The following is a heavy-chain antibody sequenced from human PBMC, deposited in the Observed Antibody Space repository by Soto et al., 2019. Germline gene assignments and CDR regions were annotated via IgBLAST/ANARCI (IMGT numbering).Heavy chain of an antibody. CDR2: IWYDGSNK. D-gene: IGHD3-3*01. CDR3: ARDVTPAYYDFWSGYENWFDP. J-gene: IGHJ5*02. V-gene: IGHV3-33*01. Sequence: PGGSLRLSCAASGFTFSSYGMHWVRQAPGKGLEWVAVIWYDGSNKYYADSVKGRFTISRDNSKNTLYLQMNSLRAEDTAVYYCARDVTPAYYDFWSGYENWFDPWGQGTLVTVSS. CDR1: GFTFSSYG.